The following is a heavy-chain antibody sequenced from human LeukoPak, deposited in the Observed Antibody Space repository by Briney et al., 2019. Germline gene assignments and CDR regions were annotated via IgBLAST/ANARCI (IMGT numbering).Heavy chain of an antibody. Sequence: SETLSLTCTVSGGSVSSSSYYWGWIRQPPGKGLEWIGSIYYSGSTYYNPSLKSRVTISVDTSKNQFSLKLSSVTAADTAVYYCARERMVANTFHNWFDPWGQGTLVTVSS. CDR2: IYYSGST. CDR1: GGSVSSSSYY. CDR3: ARERMVANTFHNWFDP. J-gene: IGHJ5*02. V-gene: IGHV4-39*07. D-gene: IGHD4/OR15-4a*01.